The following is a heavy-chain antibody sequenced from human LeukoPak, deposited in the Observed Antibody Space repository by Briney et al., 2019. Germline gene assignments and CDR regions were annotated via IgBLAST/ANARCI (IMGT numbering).Heavy chain of an antibody. Sequence: GGSLRLSCAASGFTFSNYSMNWVRQAPGKGLEWVSSISSSSSYIYYADSVKGRFTISRDNAKNSLYLQMNSLRAEDTAVYYCARDHSSGWSLFDYWGQGTLVTVSS. CDR3: ARDHSSGWSLFDY. V-gene: IGHV3-21*01. CDR2: ISSSSSYI. CDR1: GFTFSNYS. J-gene: IGHJ4*02. D-gene: IGHD6-19*01.